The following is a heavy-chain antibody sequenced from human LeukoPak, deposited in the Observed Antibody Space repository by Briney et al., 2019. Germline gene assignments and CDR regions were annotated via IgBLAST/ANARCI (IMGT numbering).Heavy chain of an antibody. V-gene: IGHV3-9*01. CDR3: AKDTDDLSYYGMDV. Sequence: GGSLRLSCAASGFTFDDYAMHWVRQAPGKGLEWVSGISWNSGSIGYADSVKGRFTISRDNAKNSLYLQMNSLRAEDTALYYCAKDTDDLSYYGMDVWGQGTTVTVSS. J-gene: IGHJ6*02. CDR1: GFTFDDYA. CDR2: ISWNSGSI. D-gene: IGHD3-3*01.